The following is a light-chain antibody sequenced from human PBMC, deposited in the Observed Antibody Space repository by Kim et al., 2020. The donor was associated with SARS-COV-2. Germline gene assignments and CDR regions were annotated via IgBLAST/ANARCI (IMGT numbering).Light chain of an antibody. CDR1: QSISIY. V-gene: IGKV1-39*01. CDR3: QPSYSIPWA. CDR2: AAS. Sequence: DIQMTQSPSSLSASVGDRVTITCRASQSISIYLNWYQHKPGKAPKLLIYAASSLHSGVPSRFSGSGSGTDFTLTISSLQPDDFASYYCQPSYSIPWAFGQGTKVDIK. J-gene: IGKJ1*01.